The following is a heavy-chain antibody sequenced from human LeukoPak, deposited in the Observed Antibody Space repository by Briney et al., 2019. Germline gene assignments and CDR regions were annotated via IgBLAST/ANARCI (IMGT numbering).Heavy chain of an antibody. CDR2: ISYDGSNK. CDR1: GFTFSSYA. J-gene: IGHJ3*02. CDR3: ARWGPTRDAFDI. Sequence: GGSLRLSCAASGFTFSSYAMHWVRQAPGKGLEWVAVISYDGSNKYYADSVKGRFTISRDNSKNTLYLQMNSLRAEDTAVYYCARWGPTRDAFDIWGQGTMVTVSS. V-gene: IGHV3-30-3*01. D-gene: IGHD1-26*01.